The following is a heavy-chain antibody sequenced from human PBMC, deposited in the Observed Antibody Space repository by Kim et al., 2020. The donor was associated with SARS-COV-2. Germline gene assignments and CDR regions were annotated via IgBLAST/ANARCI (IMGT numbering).Heavy chain of an antibody. CDR3: ARDGPRAGYSSGWYPPPGSY. Sequence: ASVKVSCKASGYTFTSYGISWVRQAPGQGLEWMGWISAYNGNTNYAQKLQGRVTMTTDTSTSTAYMELRSLRSDDTAVYYCARDGPRAGYSSGWYPPPGSYWGQGTLVTVSS. CDR1: GYTFTSYG. V-gene: IGHV1-18*01. CDR2: ISAYNGNT. D-gene: IGHD6-19*01. J-gene: IGHJ4*02.